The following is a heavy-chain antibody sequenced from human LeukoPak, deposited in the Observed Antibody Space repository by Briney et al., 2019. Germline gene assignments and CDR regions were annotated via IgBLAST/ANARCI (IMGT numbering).Heavy chain of an antibody. CDR3: ARHRHDSSGYYYVANWFDP. V-gene: IGHV4-39*01. D-gene: IGHD3-22*01. CDR2: LYYSGIT. CDR1: GRSISSSSYY. J-gene: IGHJ5*02. Sequence: SETLSLTYTVSGRSISSSSYYWGWIRHPPGKGLEWIGSLYYSGITSYNPSLKSRVTISVDTSKNQFSLKLSSVTAADTAVYYCARHRHDSSGYYYVANWFDPWGQGTLVTVSS.